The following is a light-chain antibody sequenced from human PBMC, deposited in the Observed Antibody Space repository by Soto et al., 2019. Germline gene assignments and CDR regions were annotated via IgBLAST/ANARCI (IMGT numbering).Light chain of an antibody. Sequence: DIVMTQSPDSLAVSLGERATINCKSSQSVLYRSNNKNHLAWYQQKPGQPPKLLIYWASTRESGVPDRFSGSGSGTDFTLTISNLQADDVAVYYCQQYDSTPLTFGGGTKVEIK. CDR3: QQYDSTPLT. CDR1: QSVLYRSNNKNH. V-gene: IGKV4-1*01. CDR2: WAS. J-gene: IGKJ4*01.